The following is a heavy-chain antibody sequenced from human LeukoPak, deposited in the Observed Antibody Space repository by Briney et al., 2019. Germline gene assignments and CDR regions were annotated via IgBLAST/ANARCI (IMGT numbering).Heavy chain of an antibody. V-gene: IGHV3-30*03. CDR2: ISHDGSHK. D-gene: IGHD3-16*01. CDR3: ARGGGSYGWFDP. Sequence: GGSLRLSCVASGFTFSSYGMHWVRQTPGKGLEWVAVISHDGSHKYYADSVKGRFTISRDSAKNTLYLQMNSLRAEDTAVYYCARGGGSYGWFDPWGQGTLVTVSS. J-gene: IGHJ5*02. CDR1: GFTFSSYG.